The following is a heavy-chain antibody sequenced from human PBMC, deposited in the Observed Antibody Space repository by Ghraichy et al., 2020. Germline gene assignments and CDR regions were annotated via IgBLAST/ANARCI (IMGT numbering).Heavy chain of an antibody. Sequence: GGSLRLSCAASGFTFSSYWMSWVRQAPGKGLEWVANIKQDGSEQYYVDSVKGRFTISRDNAKNSLYLELNSLRAEDTAVYYCARTDGGPDYWGQGTLVTVSS. CDR2: IKQDGSEQ. V-gene: IGHV3-7*03. J-gene: IGHJ4*02. D-gene: IGHD4-23*01. CDR1: GFTFSSYW. CDR3: ARTDGGPDY.